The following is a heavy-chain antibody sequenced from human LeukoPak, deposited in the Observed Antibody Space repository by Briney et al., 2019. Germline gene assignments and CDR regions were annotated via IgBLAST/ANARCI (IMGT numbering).Heavy chain of an antibody. CDR2: IYPGDSDT. Sequence: GESLKISCKGSGYSFTDYWIGWVRQMPGKGLEWMGIIYPGDSDTRYSPSFQGQVTISADKSISTAYLQWSSLKASDTAIYYCARRVYYGSGNKYYFDYWGQGTLVTVSS. D-gene: IGHD3-10*01. V-gene: IGHV5-51*01. CDR3: ARRVYYGSGNKYYFDY. CDR1: GYSFTDYW. J-gene: IGHJ4*02.